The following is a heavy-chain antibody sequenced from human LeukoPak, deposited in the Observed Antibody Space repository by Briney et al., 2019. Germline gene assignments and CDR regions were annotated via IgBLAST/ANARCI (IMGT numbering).Heavy chain of an antibody. V-gene: IGHV1-2*02. D-gene: IGHD2-2*02. CDR2: INPNSGGT. Sequence: ASVKVSCMASGYTFTGYYMHWVRQAPGQGLEWMGWINPNSGGTNYAQKFQGRVTMTRDTSISTAYMELSRLRSDDTAVYYCARAAPLGYCSSTSCYIQGYYYGMDVWGQGTTVTVSS. CDR1: GYTFTGYY. J-gene: IGHJ6*02. CDR3: ARAAPLGYCSSTSCYIQGYYYGMDV.